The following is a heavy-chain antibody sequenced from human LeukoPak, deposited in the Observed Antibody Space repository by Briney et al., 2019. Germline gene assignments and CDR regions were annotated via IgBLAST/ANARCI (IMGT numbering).Heavy chain of an antibody. CDR1: GGSISSYY. D-gene: IGHD3-22*01. CDR3: ARWRYYDSSGYSWLDP. V-gene: IGHV4-59*01. J-gene: IGHJ5*02. Sequence: PSETLSLTCTVSGGSISSYYWSWIRQPPGKGLEWIGYIYYSGSTNYNPSLKSRVTISVDTSKNQFSLKLSSVTAADTAVYYCARWRYYDSSGYSWLDPWGQGTLVTVSS. CDR2: IYYSGST.